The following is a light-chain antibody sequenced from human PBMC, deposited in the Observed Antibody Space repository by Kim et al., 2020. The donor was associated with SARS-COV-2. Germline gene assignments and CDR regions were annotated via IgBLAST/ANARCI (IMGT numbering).Light chain of an antibody. CDR3: LQYKTYSRD. V-gene: IGKV1-5*01. Sequence: DIQMTQSPSTLSASVGDRVTITCRASQSISSWLAWYQQKPGKAPILLIYDASSLESGVPSRFSGSGSGTEFTLTITSLQPDDVATYYCLQYKTYSRDFGRGTKVDIK. CDR2: DAS. CDR1: QSISSW. J-gene: IGKJ1*01.